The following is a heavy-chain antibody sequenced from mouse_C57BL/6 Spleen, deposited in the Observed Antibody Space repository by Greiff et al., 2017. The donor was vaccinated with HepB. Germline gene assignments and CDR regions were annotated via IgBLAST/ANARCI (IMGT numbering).Heavy chain of an antibody. D-gene: IGHD1-1*01. CDR1: GYAFSSSW. Sequence: VQLQQSGPELVKPGASVKISCKASGYAFSSSWMNWVKQRPGKGLEWIGRIYPGDGDTNYNGKFKGKATLTADKSSSTAYMQLSSLTSEDSAVYVCSRPVLGSSPYGYCDVWGTGTTVTVSS. CDR2: IYPGDGDT. J-gene: IGHJ1*03. V-gene: IGHV1-82*01. CDR3: SRPVLGSSPYGYCDV.